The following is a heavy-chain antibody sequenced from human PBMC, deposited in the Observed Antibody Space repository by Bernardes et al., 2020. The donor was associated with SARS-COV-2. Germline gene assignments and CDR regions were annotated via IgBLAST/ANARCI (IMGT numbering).Heavy chain of an antibody. D-gene: IGHD6-6*01. CDR1: GFTFSSYA. V-gene: IGHV3-64D*06. Sequence: GGSLRLSCSASGFTFSSYAMHWVRQAPGKGLEYVSAISSNGGSTYYADSVKGRFTISRDNSKNTLYLQMSSLRAEDTAVYYCVKDLGALYQDKEYSSPYFDYWGQGTLVTVSS. CDR3: VKDLGALYQDKEYSSPYFDY. CDR2: ISSNGGST. J-gene: IGHJ4*02.